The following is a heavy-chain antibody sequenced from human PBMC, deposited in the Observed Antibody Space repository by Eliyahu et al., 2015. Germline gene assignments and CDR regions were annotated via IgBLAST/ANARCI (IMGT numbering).Heavy chain of an antibody. V-gene: IGHV4-59*01. D-gene: IGHD4-17*01. J-gene: IGHJ4*02. CDR1: GGSISSYY. CDR2: IYYSGXT. Sequence: QVQLQESGPGLVKPSXTLSLTCXVSGGSISSYYWSWIRQPPGKGLEWIGYIYYSGXTNYNPSLKSRVTISIDTSKNQFSLKLSSVTAADTAVYYCARETYGDYSFDYWGQGTLVTVSS. CDR3: ARETYGDYSFDY.